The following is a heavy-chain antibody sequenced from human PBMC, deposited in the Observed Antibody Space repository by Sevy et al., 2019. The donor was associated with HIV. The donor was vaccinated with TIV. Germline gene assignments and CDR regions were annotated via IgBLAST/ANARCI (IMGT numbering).Heavy chain of an antibody. J-gene: IGHJ4*02. D-gene: IGHD3-10*01. Sequence: GGSLRLSCAASGFTFSSYAMHWVRQAPGKGLEWVVVISYDGSNKYYADSVKGRFTISRDNSKNTLYLQMNSLRAEDTAVYYCARDPEIIYYGSGSSDFDYWGQGTLVTVSS. CDR3: ARDPEIIYYGSGSSDFDY. CDR1: GFTFSSYA. V-gene: IGHV3-30-3*01. CDR2: ISYDGSNK.